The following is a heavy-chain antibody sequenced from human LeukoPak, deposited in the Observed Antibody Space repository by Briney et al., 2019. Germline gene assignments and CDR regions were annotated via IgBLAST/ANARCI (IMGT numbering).Heavy chain of an antibody. CDR1: GFAFSNYA. V-gene: IGHV3-23*01. D-gene: IGHD2/OR15-2a*01. CDR3: ARKWLTTSFDI. CDR2: LSGGGDSR. J-gene: IGHJ3*02. Sequence: GGSLRLSCAASGFAFSNYAMSWVRQAPGKGLEWVSSLSGGGDSRYYADSVMGRFTISRDNSKNSLYLQMNSLRAEDTAVYYCARKWLTTSFDIWGQGTMVTVSS.